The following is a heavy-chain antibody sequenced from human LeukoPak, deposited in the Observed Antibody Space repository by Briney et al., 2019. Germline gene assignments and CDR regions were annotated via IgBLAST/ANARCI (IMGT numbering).Heavy chain of an antibody. V-gene: IGHV4-39*01. J-gene: IGHJ4*02. Sequence: SETLSLTCTVSGGSISSSSYYWGWIRQPPGKGLEWIGSFYYSGSTYYNPSLKSRVTISVDTPKNQFCLKLSSVTAADTAVYYCARRDRYGYVDYWGQGTLVTVSS. CDR2: FYYSGST. CDR1: GGSISSSSYY. D-gene: IGHD5-18*01. CDR3: ARRDRYGYVDY.